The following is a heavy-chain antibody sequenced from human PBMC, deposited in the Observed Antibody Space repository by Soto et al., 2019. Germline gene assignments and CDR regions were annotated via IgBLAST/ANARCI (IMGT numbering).Heavy chain of an antibody. V-gene: IGHV5-51*01. CDR3: ARGDGSYYFDY. D-gene: IGHD3-16*01. CDR2: IYPGDSDT. Sequence: GESLKISCEGSGYRFTSYWIGWVRQVPGKGLEWMGIIYPGDSDTRYSPSFQGQVTISADKSINIAYLQWSSLKASDTAMYYCARGDGSYYFDYWGQGTLVTVSS. J-gene: IGHJ4*02. CDR1: GYRFTSYW.